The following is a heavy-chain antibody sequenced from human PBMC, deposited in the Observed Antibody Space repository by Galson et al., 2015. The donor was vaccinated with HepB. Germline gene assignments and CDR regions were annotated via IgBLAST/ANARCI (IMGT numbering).Heavy chain of an antibody. CDR2: INHSGST. V-gene: IGHV4-34*01. Sequence: SETLSLTCAVYGGSFSGYYWSLIRQPPGKGLEWIGEINHSGSTNYNPSLKSRVTISVDTSKNQFSLKLSSVTAADTAVYYCARAVYYYGSGTNRGYFDLWGRGTLVTVSS. CDR3: ARAVYYYGSGTNRGYFDL. CDR1: GGSFSGYY. D-gene: IGHD3-10*01. J-gene: IGHJ2*01.